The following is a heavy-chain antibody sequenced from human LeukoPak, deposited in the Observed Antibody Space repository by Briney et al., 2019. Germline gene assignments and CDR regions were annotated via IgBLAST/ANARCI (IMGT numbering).Heavy chain of an antibody. Sequence: GGSLRLSCAASGFIFSNYAMSWARQAPGKGLEWVSAIVGSGANTYYADSVKGRFTISRDNSKKTLYLQMNSLRAEDTAVYYCARSRYNLDYWGQGTLVTVSS. J-gene: IGHJ4*02. D-gene: IGHD5-24*01. CDR3: ARSRYNLDY. CDR1: GFIFSNYA. CDR2: IVGSGANT. V-gene: IGHV3-23*01.